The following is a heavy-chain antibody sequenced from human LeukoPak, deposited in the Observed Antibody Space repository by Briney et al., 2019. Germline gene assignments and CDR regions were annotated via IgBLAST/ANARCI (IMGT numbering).Heavy chain of an antibody. Sequence: GGPVRLYCAASGYTVSSYEMHWVRQATGKGLEWVSYISSSGSTIYYADSVKGRFTISRDNAKNSLYLQMNSLRAEDTAVYYCARGFEVVTATTGLNFDYWGQGTLVTVSS. D-gene: IGHD2-21*02. CDR2: ISSSGSTI. CDR1: GYTVSSYE. CDR3: ARGFEVVTATTGLNFDY. J-gene: IGHJ4*02. V-gene: IGHV3-48*03.